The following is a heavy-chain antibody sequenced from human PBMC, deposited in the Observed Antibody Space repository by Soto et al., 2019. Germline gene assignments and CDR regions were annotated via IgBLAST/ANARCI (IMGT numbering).Heavy chain of an antibody. CDR1: GYTFTGYY. D-gene: IGHD5-12*01. CDR3: ARSHSIVATTFDY. CDR2: INPNSGGT. V-gene: IGHV1-2*04. J-gene: IGHJ4*02. Sequence: ASVKVSCKASGYTFTGYYMHWVRQAPGQGLEWMGWINPNSGGTNYAQKFQGWVTMTRDTSISTAYMELSRLRSDDTAVYYCARSHSIVATTFDYWGQGTLVTVSS.